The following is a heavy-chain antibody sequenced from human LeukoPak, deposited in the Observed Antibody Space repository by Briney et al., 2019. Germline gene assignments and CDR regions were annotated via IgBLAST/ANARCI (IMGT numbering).Heavy chain of an antibody. V-gene: IGHV3-33*06. CDR3: AKEPLAYCGGDCSIGY. CDR1: GFTFSSYG. Sequence: TGGSLRLSCAASGFTFSSYGMHWVRQAPGKGLEWVAVIWYDGSNKYYADSVKGRFTISRDNSKNTLYLQMNSLRAEDTAVYYCAKEPLAYCGGDCSIGYWGQGTLVTVSS. D-gene: IGHD2-21*02. CDR2: IWYDGSNK. J-gene: IGHJ4*02.